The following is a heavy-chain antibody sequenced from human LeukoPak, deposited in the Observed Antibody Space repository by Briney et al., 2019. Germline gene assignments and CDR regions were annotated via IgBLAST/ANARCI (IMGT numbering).Heavy chain of an antibody. CDR1: GGSFSGYY. CDR2: TNHSGST. CDR3: ARSFIGYCSSTSCYVGVYFDY. Sequence: SETLSLTCAVYGGSFSGYYWSWIRQPPGKGLEWIGETNHSGSTNYNPSLKSRVTISVDTSRNQFSLKLSSVTAADTAVYYCARSFIGYCSSTSCYVGVYFDYWGQGTLVTVSS. D-gene: IGHD2-2*01. J-gene: IGHJ4*02. V-gene: IGHV4-34*01.